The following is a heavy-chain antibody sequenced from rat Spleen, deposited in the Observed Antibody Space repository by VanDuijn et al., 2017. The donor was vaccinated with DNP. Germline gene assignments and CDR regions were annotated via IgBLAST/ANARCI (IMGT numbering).Heavy chain of an antibody. D-gene: IGHD1-12*02. Sequence: EVQLVESGGGLVQPGRSLKLSCAASGFTFSNYGMAWVRQTPTKGLEWVSSINTDGGSTYYPDSVKGRFTISRDNAQNTLYLQMSKLGSEDTAIYYCALMDGAFDYWGQGVMVTVSS. V-gene: IGHV5S13*01. CDR1: GFTFSNYG. CDR2: INTDGGST. J-gene: IGHJ2*01. CDR3: ALMDGAFDY.